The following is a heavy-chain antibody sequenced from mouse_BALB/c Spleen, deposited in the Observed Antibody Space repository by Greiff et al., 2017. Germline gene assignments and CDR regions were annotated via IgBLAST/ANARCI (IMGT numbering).Heavy chain of an antibody. CDR3: TRSRDGYYWYFDV. D-gene: IGHD2-3*01. V-gene: IGHV1S81*02. CDR2: INPSNGGT. J-gene: IGHJ1*01. Sequence: QVHVKQSGAELVKPGASVKLSCKASGYTFTSYYMYWVKQRPGQGLEWIGEINPSNGGTNFNEKFKSKATLTVDKSSSTAYMQLSSLTSEDSAVYYCTRSRDGYYWYFDVWGAGTTVTVSS. CDR1: GYTFTSYY.